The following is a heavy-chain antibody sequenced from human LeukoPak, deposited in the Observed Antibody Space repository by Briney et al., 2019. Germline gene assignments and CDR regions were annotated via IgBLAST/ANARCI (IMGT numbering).Heavy chain of an antibody. V-gene: IGHV1-2*02. CDR1: GYTFTGYY. J-gene: IGHJ1*01. CDR2: INPNSGGT. Sequence: ASVKVSCKASGYTFTGYYMHWVRQAPGQGLEWMGWINPNSGGTNYAQKFQGRVTMTRDTSISTAYMELSRLRSDDTAVYYCARVHRDFWSGYQLQHWGQGTLVTVSS. CDR3: ARVHRDFWSGYQLQH. D-gene: IGHD3-3*01.